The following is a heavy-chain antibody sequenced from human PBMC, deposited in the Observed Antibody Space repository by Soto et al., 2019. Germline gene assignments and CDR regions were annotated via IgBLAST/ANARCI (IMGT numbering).Heavy chain of an antibody. J-gene: IGHJ4*02. CDR3: ARQQYGSGSYYDFDY. CDR2: IYYSGST. D-gene: IGHD3-10*01. V-gene: IGHV4-39*01. Sequence: SETLSLTCTVSGGSISGSSYYWVWIRQPPGKGLEWIGNIYYSGSTYYNPSLRSRVTISVDTSKNQFSLKLSSVTAADTAVYYCARQQYGSGSYYDFDYWGQGTLVTVSS. CDR1: GGSISGSSYY.